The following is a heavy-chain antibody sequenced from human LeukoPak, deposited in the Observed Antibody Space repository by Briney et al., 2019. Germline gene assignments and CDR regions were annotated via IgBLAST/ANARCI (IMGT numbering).Heavy chain of an antibody. V-gene: IGHV4-61*02. D-gene: IGHD3-10*01. Sequence: SETLSLTCIVSGGSISNGSYYWSWIRQSAGKGLEWMGRVYLSGNTNYNPSLQSRVTISVDASKNQLSLRLHSVTAADTAVYYCARGRPLLWFGELSGGDKYYFDYWGQGALVTVSS. CDR1: GGSISNGSYY. J-gene: IGHJ4*02. CDR2: VYLSGNT. CDR3: ARGRPLLWFGELSGGDKYYFDY.